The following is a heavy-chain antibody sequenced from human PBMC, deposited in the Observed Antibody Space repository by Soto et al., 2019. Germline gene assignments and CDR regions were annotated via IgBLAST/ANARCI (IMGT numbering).Heavy chain of an antibody. CDR3: ASWAGQNRDFGGTVGY. Sequence: SVKISCRAPGYTFASHGFSWVRQAAGQGHGWMGSFSGNNVNTNYAQKLQGCATMTTDPSKSSAYMDLRRLRSDDTAVYYCASWAGQNRDFGGTVGYWGQGTRVTVSS. J-gene: IGHJ4*02. CDR2: FSGNNVNT. D-gene: IGHD4-17*01. V-gene: IGHV1-18*04. CDR1: GYTFASHG.